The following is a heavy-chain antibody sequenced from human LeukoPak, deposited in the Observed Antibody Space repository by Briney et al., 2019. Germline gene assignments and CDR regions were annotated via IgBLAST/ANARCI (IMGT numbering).Heavy chain of an antibody. CDR1: ADSFSSGYY. J-gene: IGHJ4*02. CDR2: FYDRGST. V-gene: IGHV4-38-2*02. Sequence: SETLSLTCTVSADSFSSGYYWGWIRQPPGKGLECIGTFYDRGSTYYNPSLKSRVSMSLDKSKNQFSLKLSSVTAADTAVYYCARGRVSQTIDYWGQGTLVTVSS. CDR3: ARGRVSQTIDY. D-gene: IGHD6-13*01.